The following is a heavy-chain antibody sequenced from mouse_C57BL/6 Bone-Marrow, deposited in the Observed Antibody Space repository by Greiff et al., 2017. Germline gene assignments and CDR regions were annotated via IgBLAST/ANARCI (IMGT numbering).Heavy chain of an antibody. J-gene: IGHJ4*01. V-gene: IGHV1-64*01. CDR2: IHPNSGST. CDR3: ARGNYYGSTFYAMDY. Sequence: QVQLQQPGAELVKPGDSVKLSCKASGYTFTSYWMHWVKQRPGQGLEWIGMIHPNSGSTNYNEKFKSKATLTVDKSSSTAYMQLSSLTSEDSAVYYCARGNYYGSTFYAMDYWGQGTSVTVSS. CDR1: GYTFTSYW. D-gene: IGHD1-1*01.